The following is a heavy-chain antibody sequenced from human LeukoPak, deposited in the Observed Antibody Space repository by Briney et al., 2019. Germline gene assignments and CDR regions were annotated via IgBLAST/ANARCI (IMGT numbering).Heavy chain of an antibody. CDR1: GFTFSSYA. J-gene: IGHJ4*02. V-gene: IGHV3-48*04. CDR3: ASIAVAGTRVDSFDY. Sequence: GSLRLSCAASGFTFSSYAMSWVRQAPGKGLEWVSYISSSGSTIYYADSVKGRFTISRDNAKNSLYLQMNSLRAEDTAVYYCASIAVAGTRVDSFDYWGQGTLVTVSS. CDR2: ISSSGSTI. D-gene: IGHD6-19*01.